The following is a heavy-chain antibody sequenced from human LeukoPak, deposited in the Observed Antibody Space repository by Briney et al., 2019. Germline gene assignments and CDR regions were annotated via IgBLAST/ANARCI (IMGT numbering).Heavy chain of an antibody. Sequence: SETLSLTCTVSGGSISSGSYYWSWVRQPAGTGLEWIGRIYTGGSTNYNPSLRSRVTISVDTSKNQFSLKLSSVTAADPAVYYCXKATVTTTGRGYYYYCMDVWGKGTTVTISS. CDR3: XKATVTTTGRGYYYYCMDV. CDR1: GGSISSGSYY. J-gene: IGHJ6*03. D-gene: IGHD4-17*01. V-gene: IGHV4-61*02. CDR2: IYTGGST.